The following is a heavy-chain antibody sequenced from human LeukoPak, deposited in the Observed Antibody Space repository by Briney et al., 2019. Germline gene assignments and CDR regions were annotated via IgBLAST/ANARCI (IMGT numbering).Heavy chain of an antibody. CDR1: GFTFSSYA. V-gene: IGHV3-64*01. Sequence: GGSLRLSCAASGFTFSSYAMHWVRQAPGKGLEYVSAISSNGSSTYYANSVKGRFTISRDNSKNTLYLQMGSLRAEDVAVYYCAAATYGGFDYWGQGTLVTVSS. CDR3: AAATYGGFDY. D-gene: IGHD3-16*01. CDR2: ISSNGSST. J-gene: IGHJ4*02.